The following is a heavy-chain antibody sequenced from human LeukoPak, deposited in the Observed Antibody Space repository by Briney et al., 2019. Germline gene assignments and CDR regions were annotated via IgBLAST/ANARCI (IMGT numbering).Heavy chain of an antibody. V-gene: IGHV1-8*01. CDR3: ARDGIAVAEYWFDP. CDR2: MNPNSGNT. Sequence: ASVKVSCKASGYTFTSYDINWVRQATGQGLEWMGWMNPNSGNTGYAQKFQGRVTMTRNTSISTAYMELSSLRSEDTAVYYCARDGIAVAEYWFDPWGQGTLVTVSS. J-gene: IGHJ5*02. D-gene: IGHD6-19*01. CDR1: GYTFTSYD.